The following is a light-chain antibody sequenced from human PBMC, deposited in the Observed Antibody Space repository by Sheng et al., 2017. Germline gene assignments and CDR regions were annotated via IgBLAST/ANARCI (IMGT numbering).Light chain of an antibody. V-gene: IGKV1-39*01. J-gene: IGKJ2*01. CDR2: ATS. CDR1: QSINSY. Sequence: DIQMTQSPSTLSASVGDRVTITCRTSQSINSYLHWYQQIPGKAPKLLIYATSTLQSGIPSRFSGSGSGTDFTLTISSLQAADFATYYCQQSYITPHTFGQGTKLEIK. CDR3: QQSYITPHT.